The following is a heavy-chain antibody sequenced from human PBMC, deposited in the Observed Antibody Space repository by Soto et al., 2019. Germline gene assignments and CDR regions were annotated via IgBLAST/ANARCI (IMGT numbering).Heavy chain of an antibody. J-gene: IGHJ4*02. D-gene: IGHD3-10*01. CDR1: GYSFTSYW. Sequence: PGDSLMISCQSSGYSFTSYWIGWVRQMPGKGLESMGIIYPGDSDIRYSPSFQGQVTISADKSISTAYLQWSSLKASDTAMYYCARVRGGHSFDYWGQGALVTVSS. V-gene: IGHV5-51*01. CDR3: ARVRGGHSFDY. CDR2: IYPGDSDI.